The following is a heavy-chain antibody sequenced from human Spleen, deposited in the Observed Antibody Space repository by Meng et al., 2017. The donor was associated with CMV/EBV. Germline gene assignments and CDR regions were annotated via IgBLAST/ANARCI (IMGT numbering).Heavy chain of an antibody. CDR1: GGSFSGYY. CDR2: INHSGST. CDR3: AGGSYYDFWSGYYTLYYYYYGMDV. J-gene: IGHJ6*02. V-gene: IGHV4-34*01. Sequence: GSLRLSCAVYGGSFSGYYWSWIRQPPGKGLEWIGEINHSGSTNYNPSLKSRVTISVDTSKNQFSLKLSSVTAADTAVYYCAGGSYYDFWSGYYTLYYYYYGMDVWGQGTTVTVSS. D-gene: IGHD3-3*01.